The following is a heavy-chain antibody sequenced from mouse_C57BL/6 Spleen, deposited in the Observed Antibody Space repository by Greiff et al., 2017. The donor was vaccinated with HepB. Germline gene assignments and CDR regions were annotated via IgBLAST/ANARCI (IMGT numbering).Heavy chain of an antibody. CDR3: MRTPLWEMDY. Sequence: EVKVVESGGGLVQPKGSLKLSCAASGFSFNTYAMNWVRQAPGKGLEWVARIRSKSNNYATYYADSVKDRFTISRDDSESMLYLQMNNLKTEDTAMYYCMRTPLWEMDYWGQGTSVTVSS. CDR1: GFSFNTYA. CDR2: IRSKSNNYAT. J-gene: IGHJ4*01. D-gene: IGHD1-1*02. V-gene: IGHV10-1*01.